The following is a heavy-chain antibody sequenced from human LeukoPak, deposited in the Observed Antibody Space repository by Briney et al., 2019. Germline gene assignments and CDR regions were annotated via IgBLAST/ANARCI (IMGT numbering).Heavy chain of an antibody. CDR3: ARGVFGALEKLMFQH. CDR1: GYTFTSYY. CDR2: INPSGGST. J-gene: IGHJ1*01. D-gene: IGHD3-10*02. Sequence: ASVKVSCKASGYTFTSYYIHWVRQAPGQGLEWMGIINPSGGSTSYPQKFQDRVTMTRDTSTSTVCMELSSLKSDDSAIYYCARGVFGALEKLMFQHWGQGTLVTVSS. V-gene: IGHV1-46*01.